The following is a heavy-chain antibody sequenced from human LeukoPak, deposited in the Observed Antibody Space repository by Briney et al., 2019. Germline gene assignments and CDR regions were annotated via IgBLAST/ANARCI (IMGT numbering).Heavy chain of an antibody. Sequence: SVNVSCKASGATFSSYAIGCVRQAPGQRLGWIGRIIPILGIANYAQKFQGGVTISADKFTRPAYMQLSRVTYEDTGVYYCGGSGTGSPSNWSDRWRQGTLVTVSS. CDR3: GGSGTGSPSNWSDR. CDR2: IIPILGIA. D-gene: IGHD3-10*01. CDR1: GATFSSYA. V-gene: IGHV1-69*04. J-gene: IGHJ5*02.